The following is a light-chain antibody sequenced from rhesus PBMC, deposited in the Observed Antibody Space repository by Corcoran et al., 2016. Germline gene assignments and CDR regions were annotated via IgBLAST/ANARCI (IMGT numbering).Light chain of an antibody. CDR3: QQYDSAPFT. V-gene: IGKV1-37*01. CDR1: QGISRY. J-gene: IGKJ3*01. CDR2: DAS. Sequence: DIQMTQSPSSLSASVGDRVTITCRASQGISRYLEWYQQKPGKVPKPLIYDASNLESGVPSRFCGSGSGTDFTLTINSLQPEDFATYYCQQYDSAPFTFGPGTKLDIK.